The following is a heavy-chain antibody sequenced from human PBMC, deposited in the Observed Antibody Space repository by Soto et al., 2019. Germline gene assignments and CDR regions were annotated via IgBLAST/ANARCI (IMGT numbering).Heavy chain of an antibody. CDR1: GYTFTSYG. Sequence: QVQLVQSGAEVKKPGASVKVSCKASGYTFTSYGISWVRQAPGQGLEWMGWISAYNGNTNYAQKLQGRVTMTTDTSTSTAYMELRSLRADDTAVYYCARDHDFWSGYPNHPRYYYYGMDVWGQGTTVTVSS. D-gene: IGHD3-3*01. CDR3: ARDHDFWSGYPNHPRYYYYGMDV. V-gene: IGHV1-18*01. CDR2: ISAYNGNT. J-gene: IGHJ6*02.